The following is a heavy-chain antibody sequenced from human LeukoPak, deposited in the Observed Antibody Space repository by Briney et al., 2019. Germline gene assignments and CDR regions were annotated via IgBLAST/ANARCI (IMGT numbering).Heavy chain of an antibody. CDR3: ARDRGRDYFDY. V-gene: IGHV4-31*03. Sequence: SETLSLTCTVSGGSFSSGGYYWTWIRQHPGESLEWIGYISNSGNTYYNPSLKSRVAISVDTSENQFSLKLSSVTAADTAVYYCARDRGRDYFDYWGQGTLVTVSS. CDR1: GGSFSSGGYY. J-gene: IGHJ4*02. CDR2: ISNSGNT.